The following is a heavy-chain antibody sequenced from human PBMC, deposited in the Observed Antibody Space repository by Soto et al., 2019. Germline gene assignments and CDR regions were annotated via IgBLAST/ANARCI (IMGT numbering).Heavy chain of an antibody. J-gene: IGHJ6*02. Sequence: QVQLVESGGGVVQPGRSLRLSCEDSGFTFSSYGMHWVRQAPGKGLEWVAVISYDGENKYYADSVKGRFTISRDNSKSTLYLQMNSLRAEDTAVYYCAKDYLQWLLARYYYGMDVWGHGTTVTVSS. V-gene: IGHV3-30*18. D-gene: IGHD6-19*01. CDR2: ISYDGENK. CDR3: AKDYLQWLLARYYYGMDV. CDR1: GFTFSSYG.